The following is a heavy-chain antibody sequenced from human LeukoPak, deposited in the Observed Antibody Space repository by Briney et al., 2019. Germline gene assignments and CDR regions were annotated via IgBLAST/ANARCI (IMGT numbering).Heavy chain of an antibody. CDR1: GYSFTSYG. D-gene: IGHD4-17*01. CDR3: ARVRSDYGDFGNY. Sequence: ASVTVSCKASGYSFTSYGISWVRQAPGQGLEWMGRISVHTGNTNYAQKFQGRVTMTTDTSTSTAYMELRSLRSDDTAVYYCARVRSDYGDFGNYWGQGNLVTVSS. CDR2: ISVHTGNT. J-gene: IGHJ4*02. V-gene: IGHV1-18*04.